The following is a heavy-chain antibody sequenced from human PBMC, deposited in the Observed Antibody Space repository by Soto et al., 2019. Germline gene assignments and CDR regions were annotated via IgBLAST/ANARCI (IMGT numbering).Heavy chain of an antibody. J-gene: IGHJ2*01. CDR2: IYYSGIT. CDR3: ARPRGIAPAVWYFDL. D-gene: IGHD6-13*01. CDR1: GGSISSHY. Sequence: QVQLQESGPGLVKPSETLSLTCTVSGGSISSHYWSWIRQPPGRGLEWIGFIYYSGITDSNPSLKSRVTISLDTSKTPLSLRLSSVTAADTAVYYCARPRGIAPAVWYFDLWGRGTLVTVSS. V-gene: IGHV4-59*08.